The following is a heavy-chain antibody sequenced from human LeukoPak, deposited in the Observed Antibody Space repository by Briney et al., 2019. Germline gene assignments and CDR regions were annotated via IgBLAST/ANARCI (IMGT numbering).Heavy chain of an antibody. V-gene: IGHV3-13*01. D-gene: IGHD3-22*01. J-gene: IGHJ6*03. Sequence: PVGSLRRSCAAPGFSFSRNDMHWVRQPTGKRLEWVSRIGSAGDTYNAGSVKGRFTISRGNANNSLYLHMNGLRAGDTAVYYCARSGVVTNSTDFTDYYCIDVWGKGTTVTVSS. CDR2: IGSAGDT. CDR1: GFSFSRND. CDR3: ARSGVVTNSTDFTDYYCIDV.